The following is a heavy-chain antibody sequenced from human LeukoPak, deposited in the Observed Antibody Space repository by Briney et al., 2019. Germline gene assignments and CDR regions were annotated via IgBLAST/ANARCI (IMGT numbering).Heavy chain of an antibody. CDR2: IRGETHGGAT. D-gene: IGHD5-12*01. CDR1: GFVFRDNA. Sequence: GRSLRLSCAASGFVFRDNAIAWFRQPPGKGLEWIGYIRGETHGGATDYAASVKGRFTTSRDESKTSAYLHLNHLRPDDTAVYYCSRSGFKDWGQGTLVIVSS. J-gene: IGHJ4*02. V-gene: IGHV3-49*03. CDR3: SRSGFKD.